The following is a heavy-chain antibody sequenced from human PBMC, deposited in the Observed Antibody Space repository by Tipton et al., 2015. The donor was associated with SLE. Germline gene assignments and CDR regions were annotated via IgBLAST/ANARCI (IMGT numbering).Heavy chain of an antibody. D-gene: IGHD6-6*01. CDR1: GFTFSSYA. Sequence: SLRLSCSASGFTFSSYAMHWVRQAPGKGLEYVSAISSNGGSTYYADSVKGRFTISRDNSKNTLYLQMNSLRAEDTAVYYCAKSRIQQLVLHWGQGTLVTVSS. CDR3: AKSRIQQLVLH. CDR2: ISSNGGST. V-gene: IGHV3-64*04. J-gene: IGHJ4*02.